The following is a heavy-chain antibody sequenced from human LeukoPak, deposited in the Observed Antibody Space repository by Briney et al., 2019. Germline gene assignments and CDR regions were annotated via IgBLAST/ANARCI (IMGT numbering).Heavy chain of an antibody. J-gene: IGHJ4*02. Sequence: ASVKVSCKASGYTFTSYGITWVRQAPGQGLEWMGWISSYNGDTKYAQKVQGRVTVTTDTSTSTAYMELRSLSLDDTAVYYCARGDYGGGFVYWGPGTLVTVSS. V-gene: IGHV1-18*01. CDR2: ISSYNGDT. CDR1: GYTFTSYG. CDR3: ARGDYGGGFVY. D-gene: IGHD4-23*01.